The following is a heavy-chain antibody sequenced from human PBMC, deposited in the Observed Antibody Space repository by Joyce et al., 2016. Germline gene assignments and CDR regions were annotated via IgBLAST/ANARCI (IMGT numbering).Heavy chain of an antibody. Sequence: QVHLAQSGAEVKKPGASVKVSCKVSGYTLTDLSMHWGRQAPGKGIEWMGGLDPEDGETIYEQKFQDRVTMTEDTSTDTAYMELSSLRSEDTAVYYCATEIPISIFGLLAYNHGLDVWGQGTTVTVSS. CDR3: ATEIPISIFGLLAYNHGLDV. D-gene: IGHD3-3*01. CDR1: GYTLTDLS. J-gene: IGHJ6*02. V-gene: IGHV1-24*01. CDR2: LDPEDGET.